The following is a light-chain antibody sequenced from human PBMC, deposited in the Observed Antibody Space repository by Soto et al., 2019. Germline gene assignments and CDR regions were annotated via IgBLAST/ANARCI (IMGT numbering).Light chain of an antibody. CDR2: DAS. Sequence: EIVLTQSPATLSLSPGERATLSCRASQSVSSYLAWYQQKPGQAPRLLIYDASNRATGIPVRFSGSGSGTEFTLTISSLEPEDSAVYYCQQRHMWPITFGQGTRLEIK. V-gene: IGKV3-11*01. CDR1: QSVSSY. CDR3: QQRHMWPIT. J-gene: IGKJ5*01.